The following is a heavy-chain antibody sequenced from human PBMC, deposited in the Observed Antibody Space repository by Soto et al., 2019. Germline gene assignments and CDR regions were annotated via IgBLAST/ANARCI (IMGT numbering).Heavy chain of an antibody. V-gene: IGHV4-4*03. CDR1: GGSISLDYW. D-gene: IGHD3-16*02. CDR2: VHHSGTT. Sequence: QEWAQGLLKLPGTLPPTSPVLGGSISLDYWGVWVRRPQGKGLEWIGEVHHSGTTNYIQSLKSRVTMSVDKSGNQVSLELTSVTAADTAVYYCARGFDYRWVYWGQGALVTVSS. J-gene: IGHJ4*02. CDR3: ARGFDYRWVY.